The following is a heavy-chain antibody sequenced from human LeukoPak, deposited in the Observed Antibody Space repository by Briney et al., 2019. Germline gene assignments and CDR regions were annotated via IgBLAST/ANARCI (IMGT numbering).Heavy chain of an antibody. D-gene: IGHD3-22*01. CDR2: IIPIFGTA. J-gene: IGHJ3*02. V-gene: IGHV1-69*05. CDR1: GYTFTGYY. CDR3: ARDYTYYYDSSGYLLGAFDI. Sequence: GASVKVSCKASGYTFTGYYMHWVRQAPGQGLEWMGGIIPIFGTANYAQKFQGRVTITTDESTSTAYMELSSLRSEDAAVYYCARDYTYYYDSSGYLLGAFDIWGQGIMVTVSS.